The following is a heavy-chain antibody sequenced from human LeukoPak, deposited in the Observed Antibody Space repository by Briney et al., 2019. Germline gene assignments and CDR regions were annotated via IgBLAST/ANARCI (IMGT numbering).Heavy chain of an antibody. Sequence: GGSLRLSCEGSAFIFSGHWMSWVRQAPGKGLEWVSVIHSGGNTYYADSAKGRFTISRDNSKNTLYLQMNSLRAEDTAMYYCARVRGGRSWYYYGMDVWGRGTTVTVSS. V-gene: IGHV3-66*02. J-gene: IGHJ6*02. CDR2: IHSGGNT. CDR3: ARVRGGRSWYYYGMDV. CDR1: AFIFSGHW. D-gene: IGHD3-16*01.